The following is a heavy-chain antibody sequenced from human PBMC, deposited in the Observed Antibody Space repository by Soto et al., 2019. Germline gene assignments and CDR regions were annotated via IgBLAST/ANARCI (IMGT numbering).Heavy chain of an antibody. J-gene: IGHJ4*02. D-gene: IGHD3-22*01. CDR2: ISSSSSFR. CDR3: ARDPPLSVLVVVATDDF. V-gene: IGHV3-21*02. Sequence: EVQLVESGGGLVKPGGSLRLSCAASGFTFTNNHMNWVRQAPGKGLEWVSSISSSSSFRNYADSVKGRFSISRDNDKKLVYLQMDSLRAEDTAVYYCARDPPLSVLVVVATDDFWGQGTLVTVSS. CDR1: GFTFTNNH.